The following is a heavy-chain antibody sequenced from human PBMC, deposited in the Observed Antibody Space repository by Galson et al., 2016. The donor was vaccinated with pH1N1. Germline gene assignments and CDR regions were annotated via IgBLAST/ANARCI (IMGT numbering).Heavy chain of an antibody. Sequence: SVKVSCKASGGTFSSYAFSWVRQAPGQGLEWMGRIIGMFGTANYAQKFQGRVTITADESTSTAYMALSSLRSEDTAVYYCARAPGYYDSSGDYPAWGQGTLVTVSS. D-gene: IGHD3-22*01. V-gene: IGHV1-69*13. CDR1: GGTFSSYA. CDR2: IIGMFGTA. CDR3: ARAPGYYDSSGDYPA. J-gene: IGHJ4*02.